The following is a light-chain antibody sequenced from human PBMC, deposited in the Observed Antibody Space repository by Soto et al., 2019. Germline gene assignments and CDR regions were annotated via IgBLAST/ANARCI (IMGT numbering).Light chain of an antibody. CDR2: KDN. CDR3: QSADTSGTFWV. V-gene: IGLV3-25*02. Sequence: SYELTQPPSVSVSPGQTARITCSGDALPQQFAYWYQQKPGPVPVVLIYKDNETPSGTPERFSGSSSGTTATLTISGVQAEDEADYYCQSADTSGTFWVFGGGTKVTVL. J-gene: IGLJ3*02. CDR1: ALPQQF.